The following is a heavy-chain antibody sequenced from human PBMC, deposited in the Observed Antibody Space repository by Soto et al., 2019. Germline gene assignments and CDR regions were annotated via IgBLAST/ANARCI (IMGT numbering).Heavy chain of an antibody. CDR3: ANDYYGSGSSPPYYGMDV. D-gene: IGHD3-10*01. J-gene: IGHJ6*02. V-gene: IGHV3-30*18. Sequence: GGSLRLSCAASGFTFSSYGMHWVRQAPGKGLEWVAVISYDGSNKNYADSVKGRFTISRDNSKNTLYLQMNSLRAEDTAVYYSANDYYGSGSSPPYYGMDVWGQGTTVTVSS. CDR2: ISYDGSNK. CDR1: GFTFSSYG.